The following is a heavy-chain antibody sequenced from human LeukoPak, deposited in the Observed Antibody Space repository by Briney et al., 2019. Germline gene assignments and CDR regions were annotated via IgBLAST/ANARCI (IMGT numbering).Heavy chain of an antibody. V-gene: IGHV3-13*01. J-gene: IGHJ5*02. D-gene: IGHD2-8*01. CDR1: GFAFSIYD. CDR3: ARVPTNSWYNWFDP. CDR2: IGTTDNT. Sequence: GGSLGLSCAASGFAFSIYDMHWDRQPTGKGLEWVSAIGTTDNTYYIDSVKGRFTISRENAKNSLYLQMNSLRAEDTAIYYCARVPTNSWYNWFDPWGQGTLVTVSS.